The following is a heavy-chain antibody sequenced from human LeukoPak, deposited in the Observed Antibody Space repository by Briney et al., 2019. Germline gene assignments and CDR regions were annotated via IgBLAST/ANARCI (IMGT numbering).Heavy chain of an antibody. D-gene: IGHD6-6*01. CDR1: GGSISSYY. CDR3: AREKYSSSNQMGGYFDL. V-gene: IGHV4-59*01. J-gene: IGHJ2*01. CDR2: IYYSGST. Sequence: SETLSLTCTVSGGSISSYYWSWTRQPPGKGLEWIGYIYYSGSTNYNPSLKSRVTISVDTSKNQFSLKLSSVTAADTAVYYCAREKYSSSNQMGGYFDLWGRGTLVTVSS.